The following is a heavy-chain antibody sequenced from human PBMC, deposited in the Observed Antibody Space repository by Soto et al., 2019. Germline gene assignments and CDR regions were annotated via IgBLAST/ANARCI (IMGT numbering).Heavy chain of an antibody. CDR3: ARATGTLRSRNCDY. Sequence: KTWETLSLTCSVSGGSISTVGHYWTWIRQPPGKGLEWIGSIYHTGSTYYSKSLRSRLTMSVDTSKSQFSLRLSSVTAADTAVYYCARATGTLRSRNCDYWGQGSLVTVSS. CDR1: GGSISTVGHY. J-gene: IGHJ4*02. V-gene: IGHV4-31*03. CDR2: IYHTGST. D-gene: IGHD1-1*01.